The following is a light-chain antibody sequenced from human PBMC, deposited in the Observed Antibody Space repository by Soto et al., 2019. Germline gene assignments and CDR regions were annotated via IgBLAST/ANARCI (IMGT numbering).Light chain of an antibody. V-gene: IGKV3-20*01. J-gene: IGKJ5*01. CDR3: QQDGISPIT. CDR2: GAS. Sequence: EIVLTQSPGALSLTPGERATLSCIASQSVSSSYLAWYQQKPGQAPRLLIYGASSRATGIPDRFSGSGSGTDFTLTISRLEPEDFAVYYCQQDGISPITFGHGGRLE. CDR1: QSVSSSY.